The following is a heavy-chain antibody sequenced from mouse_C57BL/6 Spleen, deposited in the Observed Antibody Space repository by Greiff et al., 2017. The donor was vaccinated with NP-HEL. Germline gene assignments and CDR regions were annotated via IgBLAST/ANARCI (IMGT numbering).Heavy chain of an antibody. V-gene: IGHV1-18*01. CDR1: GYTFTDYN. D-gene: IGHD1-1*01. CDR3: ASGRNGSSYYFDY. CDR2: INPNNGGT. Sequence: EVQLQESGPELVKPGASVKIPCKASGYTFTDYNMDWVKQSHGKSLEWIGDINPNNGGTIYNQKFKGKATLTVDKSSSTAYMELRSLTSEDNAVDYCASGRNGSSYYFDYRGQGTTLTVSS. J-gene: IGHJ2*01.